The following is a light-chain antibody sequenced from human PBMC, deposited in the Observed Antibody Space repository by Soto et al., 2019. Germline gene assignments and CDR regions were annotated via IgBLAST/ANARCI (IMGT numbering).Light chain of an antibody. CDR1: QSFGSW. CDR2: KAT. V-gene: IGKV1-5*03. J-gene: IGKJ1*01. Sequence: DIPMTQSPSTLSASVGDRVTITCRASQSFGSWLAWYQQKPGKAPKLLIYKATTLKSGVPSRFSGSGSGTEFTLTISSLQPDDFATYYCQQYNTDYAWTFGQGTKVEVK. CDR3: QQYNTDYAWT.